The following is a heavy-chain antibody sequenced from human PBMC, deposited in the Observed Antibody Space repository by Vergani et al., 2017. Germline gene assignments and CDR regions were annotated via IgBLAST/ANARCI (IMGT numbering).Heavy chain of an antibody. CDR1: GFSFGDYA. J-gene: IGHJ4*02. V-gene: IGHV3-49*04. CDR2: IRNKAYGGTT. Sequence: VQLVESGGGLVPPGRSLRLSCAASGFSFGDYAMTWVRPAPGKGVEWVAFIRNKAYGGTTEYAASVKGRFTISRDDSKRLAYLQLSGLKTEDTAVYFCSRGRGYSFGYSDYWCQESLVAVSA. D-gene: IGHD5-18*01. CDR3: SRGRGYSFGYSDY.